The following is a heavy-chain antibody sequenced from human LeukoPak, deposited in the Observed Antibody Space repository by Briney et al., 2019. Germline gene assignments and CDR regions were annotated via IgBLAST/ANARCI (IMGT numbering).Heavy chain of an antibody. D-gene: IGHD3-22*01. V-gene: IGHV3-23*01. Sequence: PGGSLRLSCAASGFTFSSYAMSWVRQAPGKGLEWVSAISGSGGSTYYADSVKGRFTISRDNSKNTLYLQMNSLRAEDTAVYYCARDGEDYDSSGYYYYFDYWGQGTLVTVSS. CDR3: ARDGEDYDSSGYYYYFDY. J-gene: IGHJ4*02. CDR1: GFTFSSYA. CDR2: ISGSGGST.